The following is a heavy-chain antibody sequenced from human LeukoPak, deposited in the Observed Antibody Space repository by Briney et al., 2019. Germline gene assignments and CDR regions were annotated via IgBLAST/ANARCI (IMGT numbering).Heavy chain of an antibody. Sequence: GGSLRLSCIASGFTLSRYIMNWVRQAPGKGLEWVASISNDSRYIYYSDSVKGRFTISRDNAKNSLYLQMNSLRAEDTAVYYCARDYYDSSGYDYFDYWGQGTLVTVSS. J-gene: IGHJ4*02. CDR3: ARDYYDSSGYDYFDY. D-gene: IGHD3-22*01. CDR2: ISNDSRYI. CDR1: GFTLSRYI. V-gene: IGHV3-21*01.